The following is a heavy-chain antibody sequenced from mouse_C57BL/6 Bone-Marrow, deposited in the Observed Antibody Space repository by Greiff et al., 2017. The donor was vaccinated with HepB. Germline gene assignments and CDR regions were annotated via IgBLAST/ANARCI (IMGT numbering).Heavy chain of an antibody. CDR1: GYTFTSYW. CDR3: ARWRDYYGSSPFAY. J-gene: IGHJ3*01. D-gene: IGHD1-1*01. V-gene: IGHV1-55*01. CDR2: IYPGSGST. Sequence: QVQLQQPGAELVKPGASVKMSCKASGYTFTSYWITWVKQRPGQGLEWIGDIYPGSGSTNYNEKFKSKATLTVDTSSSTAYMQLSSLTSEDSAVYYCARWRDYYGSSPFAYWGQGTLVTVSA.